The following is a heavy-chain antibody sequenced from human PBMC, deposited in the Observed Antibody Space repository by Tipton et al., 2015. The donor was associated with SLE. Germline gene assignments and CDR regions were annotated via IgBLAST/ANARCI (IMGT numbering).Heavy chain of an antibody. CDR2: ISSSASTI. CDR1: GFTFSSYE. Sequence: GSLRLSCAASGFTFSSYEMNWVRQAPGKGLEWVSYISSSASTIYYADSVKGRFTISRDNAKNSLYLQMNSLRAEDTAVYYCARELGIVGPTGYYYGMDVWDQGTTVTVSS. V-gene: IGHV3-48*03. D-gene: IGHD1-26*01. J-gene: IGHJ6*02. CDR3: ARELGIVGPTGYYYGMDV.